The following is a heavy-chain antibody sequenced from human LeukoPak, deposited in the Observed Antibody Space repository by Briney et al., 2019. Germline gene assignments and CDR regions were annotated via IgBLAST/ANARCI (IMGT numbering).Heavy chain of an antibody. D-gene: IGHD2-2*01. CDR2: IYYTGTT. V-gene: IGHV4-59*11. J-gene: IGHJ4*02. CDR1: GGSLSSHF. Sequence: KPSETLSLTCTVSGGSLSSHFWSWIRQPPGKGLELIGHIYYTGTTYYNPSLNSRVTISLDTSRNQFSLRLPSVTAADTAVYYCARFSSGCSTASCYLPYWGQGTLVTVSS. CDR3: ARFSSGCSTASCYLPY.